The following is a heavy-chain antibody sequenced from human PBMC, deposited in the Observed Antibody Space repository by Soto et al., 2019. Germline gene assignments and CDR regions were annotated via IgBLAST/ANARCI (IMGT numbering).Heavy chain of an antibody. Sequence: QVQLVQSGAEVKKPGASVKVSCKASGYTFASYAISWMRQAPGQGLEWMGWISAYNGNTNYAQKLQGRVTMTTDTPTSTAYKELRSLRSDDTSVYYCGSDPPPPDYWGQGTLVTVSS. CDR1: GYTFASYA. V-gene: IGHV1-18*01. CDR3: GSDPPPPDY. CDR2: ISAYNGNT. J-gene: IGHJ4*02.